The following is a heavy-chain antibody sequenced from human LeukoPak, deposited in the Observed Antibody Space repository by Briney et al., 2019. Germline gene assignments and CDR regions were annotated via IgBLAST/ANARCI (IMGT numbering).Heavy chain of an antibody. D-gene: IGHD5-18*01. Sequence: GGSLRLSCAASGFTFSRYEMNWVGQAPGKGLEWVSYISSSGSTIYYADSVQGRFNISRDNSKNSLYLQMNSLRADDTAVYYCAREPRYSYGLNGMDVWGQGTTVTVSS. CDR2: ISSSGSTI. CDR1: GFTFSRYE. V-gene: IGHV3-48*03. J-gene: IGHJ6*02. CDR3: AREPRYSYGLNGMDV.